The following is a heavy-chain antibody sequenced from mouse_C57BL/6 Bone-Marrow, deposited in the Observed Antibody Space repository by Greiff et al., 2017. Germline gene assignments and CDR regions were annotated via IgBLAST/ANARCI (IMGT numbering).Heavy chain of an antibody. D-gene: IGHD4-1*01. CDR3: VFLTGLYYYAMDY. Sequence: VQLQQSGPELVKPGASVKLSCKASGYTFTDYYMNWVKQSHGKSLEWIGDINPNNGGTSYNQKFKGQATLTVDKSSSTAYMELRSLTSEDSAAYYGVFLTGLYYYAMDYWGQGTSVTVSS. CDR2: INPNNGGT. V-gene: IGHV1-26*01. J-gene: IGHJ4*01. CDR1: GYTFTDYY.